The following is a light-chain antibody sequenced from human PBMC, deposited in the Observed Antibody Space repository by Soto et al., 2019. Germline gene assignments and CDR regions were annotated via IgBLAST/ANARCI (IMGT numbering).Light chain of an antibody. V-gene: IGLV2-14*01. CDR1: SSDVGGYNY. Sequence: ALTQPASVSGSPGQSITLSCTGTSSDVGGYNYVSWYQQHPGKAPKLMIYDVSNRPSGVSNRFSGSKSGNTASLTISGLQAEDEAVYYCSSYTSSSTPYVVFGGGTKVTVL. J-gene: IGLJ2*01. CDR2: DVS. CDR3: SSYTSSSTPYVV.